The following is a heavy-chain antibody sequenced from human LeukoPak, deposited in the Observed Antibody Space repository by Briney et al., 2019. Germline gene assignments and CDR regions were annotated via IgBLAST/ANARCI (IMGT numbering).Heavy chain of an antibody. J-gene: IGHJ5*02. V-gene: IGHV3-NL1*01. Sequence: PGGSLRLSCAASGFNFRGYGMHWVRQAPGKGLEWVSVIYSGGSTYYADSVKGRFTISRDNAKNSLYLQMNSLRAEDTAVYYCARGLSVFTVTKYNWFDPWGQGTLVTVSS. CDR1: GFNFRGYG. CDR3: ARGLSVFTVTKYNWFDP. D-gene: IGHD4-17*01. CDR2: IYSGGST.